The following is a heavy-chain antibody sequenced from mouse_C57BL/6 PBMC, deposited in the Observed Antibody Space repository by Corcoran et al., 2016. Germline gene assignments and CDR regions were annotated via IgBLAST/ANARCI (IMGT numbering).Heavy chain of an antibody. J-gene: IGHJ2*01. CDR1: GYTFTDYY. Sequence: EVQLQQSGPELVKPGASVTISCKASGYTFTDYYMNWVKQSHGKSLEWIGDINPNNGGTSYNQKFKGKATLTVDKSSSTAYMELRSLTSEDSAVYYCARRDYWGQGTTLTVSS. CDR2: INPNNGGT. CDR3: ARRDY. V-gene: IGHV1-26*01.